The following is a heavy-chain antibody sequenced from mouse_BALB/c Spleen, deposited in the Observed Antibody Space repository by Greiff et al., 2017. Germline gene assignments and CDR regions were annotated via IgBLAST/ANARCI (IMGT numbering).Heavy chain of an antibody. CDR2: ISYSGST. D-gene: IGHD2-3*01. J-gene: IGHJ3*01. CDR1: GYSITSDYA. Sequence: EVQLVESGPGLVKPSQSLSLTCTVTGYSITSDYAWNFIRQFPGNKLEWMGYISYSGSTSYNPSLKSLISITRDTSKNQFFMKLNSVTTEDTATYYCARSPLIDDGYYGAYWGQGTLVTVSA. V-gene: IGHV3-2*02. CDR3: ARSPLIDDGYYGAY.